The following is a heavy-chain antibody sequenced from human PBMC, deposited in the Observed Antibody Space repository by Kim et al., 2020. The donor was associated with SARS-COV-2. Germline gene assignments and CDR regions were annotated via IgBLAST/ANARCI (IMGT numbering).Heavy chain of an antibody. V-gene: IGHV1-58*01. CDR2: IVVGSGNT. CDR3: AAKVPAAHYYYYYGMDV. CDR1: GFTFTSSA. Sequence: SVKVSCKASGFTFTSSAVQWVRQARGQRLEWIGWIVVGSGNTNYAQKFQERVTITRDMSTSTAYMELSSLRSEDTAVYYCAAKVPAAHYYYYYGMDVWGQGTTVTVSS. D-gene: IGHD2-2*01. J-gene: IGHJ6*02.